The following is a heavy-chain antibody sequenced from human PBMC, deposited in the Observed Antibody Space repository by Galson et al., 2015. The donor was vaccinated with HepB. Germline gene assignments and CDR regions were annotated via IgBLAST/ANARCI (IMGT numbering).Heavy chain of an antibody. J-gene: IGHJ5*02. D-gene: IGHD3-9*01. CDR1: GYTLTELS. CDR3: ATFRLRYFDWLPRGGGA. Sequence: SVKVSCKVSGYTLTELSMHWVRQAPGKGLEWMGGFDPEDGETIYAQKFQGRVTMTEDTSTDTAYMELSSLRSEDTAVYYCATFRLRYFDWLPRGGGAWGQGTLVTVSS. V-gene: IGHV1-24*01. CDR2: FDPEDGET.